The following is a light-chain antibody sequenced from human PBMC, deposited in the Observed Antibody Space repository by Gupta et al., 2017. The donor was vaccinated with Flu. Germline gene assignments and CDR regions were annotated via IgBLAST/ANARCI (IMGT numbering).Light chain of an antibody. J-gene: IGLJ2*01. CDR3: QTWGTGTVV. CDR2: LNSDGSH. CDR1: SGHSSYA. V-gene: IGLV4-69*01. Sequence: LVLTQSPSASASPVASVKLTCTLSSGHSSYAIAWHQQQPEKGPRYLMKLNSDGSHSKGDGIPDRFSGSSSGAERYLTISSLQSEDEDDYYCQTWGTGTVVFGGGTKLTVL.